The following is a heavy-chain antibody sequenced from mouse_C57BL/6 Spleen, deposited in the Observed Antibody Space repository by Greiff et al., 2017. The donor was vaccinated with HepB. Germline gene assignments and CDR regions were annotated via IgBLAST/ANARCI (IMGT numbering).Heavy chain of an antibody. D-gene: IGHD6-1*01. CDR1: GYTFTEYT. J-gene: IGHJ4*01. CDR2: FYPGSGSI. CDR3: ARDGYRSTKPASYAMDY. V-gene: IGHV1-62-2*01. Sequence: QVQLQQSGAELVKPGASVKLSCTASGYTFTEYTIHWVKQRSGQGLEWIGWFYPGSGSIKYNEKFKDKATLTADKSSSTVYMELSRLTSEGSAVYYCARDGYRSTKPASYAMDYWGQGTSVAVSS.